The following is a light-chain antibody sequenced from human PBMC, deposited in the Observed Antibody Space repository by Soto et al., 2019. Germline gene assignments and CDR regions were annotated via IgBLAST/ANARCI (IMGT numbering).Light chain of an antibody. CDR1: QSVSSTY. V-gene: IGKV3-20*01. Sequence: EIVLTQSPGTLSLSPGERATLSFRASQSVSSTYLAWYQQKPGQAPRLLIYGASSRATGIPDRISGSGSGTDFTLTISRLEPEDFAVYYCQQCGNSPRTFGQGTKVDIK. J-gene: IGKJ1*01. CDR2: GAS. CDR3: QQCGNSPRT.